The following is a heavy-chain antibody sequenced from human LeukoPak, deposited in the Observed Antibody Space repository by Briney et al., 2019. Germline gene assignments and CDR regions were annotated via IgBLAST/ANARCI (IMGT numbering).Heavy chain of an antibody. CDR1: GGSFSGYY. CDR2: INHSGST. J-gene: IGHJ5*02. CDR3: ARGLLRYFDWLQNWFDP. V-gene: IGHV4-34*01. D-gene: IGHD3-9*01. Sequence: SETLSLTCAVYGGSFSGYYWGWIRQPPGKGLEWIGEINHSGSTNYNPSLKSRVTISVDTSKNQFSLKLSSVTAADTAVYYCARGLLRYFDWLQNWFDPWGQGTLVTVSS.